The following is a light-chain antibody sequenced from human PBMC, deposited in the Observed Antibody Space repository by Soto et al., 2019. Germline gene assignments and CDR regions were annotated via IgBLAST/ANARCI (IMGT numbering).Light chain of an antibody. Sequence: IVLTQSPGTLSLSPGERATLSCMASQSVSSSYLAWYQQKPGQAPRLLIYGASSRATGIPGRFSGSGSGTDFTLTITRLEPEDFAIYYCQQYGSSRTLGQGTKVDIK. V-gene: IGKV3-20*01. CDR3: QQYGSSRT. J-gene: IGKJ1*01. CDR2: GAS. CDR1: QSVSSSY.